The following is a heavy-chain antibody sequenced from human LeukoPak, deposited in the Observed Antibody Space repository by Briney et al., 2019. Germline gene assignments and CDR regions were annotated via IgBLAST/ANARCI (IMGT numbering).Heavy chain of an antibody. V-gene: IGHV1-2*02. Sequence: ASAKVSCRASGYTVTDYYIHWVRQAPGQGLEWMGWISPNSGGTSYAQKFQGRLTMTRDTSISTAYMELSRLRSDDTAVYYCARGGGGLYSSPDYWGQGTLVTVSS. D-gene: IGHD6-13*01. CDR2: ISPNSGGT. CDR1: GYTVTDYY. J-gene: IGHJ4*02. CDR3: ARGGGGLYSSPDY.